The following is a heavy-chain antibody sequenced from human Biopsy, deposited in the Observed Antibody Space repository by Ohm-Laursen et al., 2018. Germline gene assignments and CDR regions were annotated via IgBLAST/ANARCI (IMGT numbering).Heavy chain of an antibody. Sequence: SVKVSCKASGGTFTMFPISWVRQAPGQGLEWMGAILPFYGTTNFAQKFQGRVTPTADGSTSTAYMELSSLRSEDTGVYYCASSDGRSGFDYWGQGTLVTVSS. CDR2: ILPFYGTT. CDR1: GGTFTMFP. CDR3: ASSDGRSGFDY. V-gene: IGHV1-69*13. J-gene: IGHJ4*02. D-gene: IGHD3-10*01.